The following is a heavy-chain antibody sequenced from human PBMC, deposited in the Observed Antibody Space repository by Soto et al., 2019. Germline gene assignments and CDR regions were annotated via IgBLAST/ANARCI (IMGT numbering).Heavy chain of an antibody. CDR2: ITSSGSST. D-gene: IGHD5-12*01. J-gene: IGHJ4*02. CDR1: GFIFSDYA. Sequence: EVQLLESGGGGVQPGGSLRLSCAASGFIFSDYAMTWVRQTPGKGLGWVSAITSSGSSTYFADSLKGRITISRDNSKNPLSLQMDSLRVEDTAIYYWAKGVEGYVVSSFDSWGQGALVTVSS. CDR3: AKGVEGYVVSSFDS. V-gene: IGHV3-23*01.